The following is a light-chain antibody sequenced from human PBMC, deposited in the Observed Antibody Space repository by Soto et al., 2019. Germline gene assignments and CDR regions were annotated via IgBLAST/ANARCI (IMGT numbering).Light chain of an antibody. CDR1: QSVSRK. V-gene: IGKV3D-15*01. J-gene: IGKJ1*01. CDR3: QQYTNWPKT. Sequence: DIVVSLSPAAVPVSPEESATLYCRASQSVSRKLVWYQQKPGQAPRLLIYGASTRATGIPERFSGSGSGTEFTLTFSSLQSEDFAVYYCQQYTNWPKTFGQGTKVDIK. CDR2: GAS.